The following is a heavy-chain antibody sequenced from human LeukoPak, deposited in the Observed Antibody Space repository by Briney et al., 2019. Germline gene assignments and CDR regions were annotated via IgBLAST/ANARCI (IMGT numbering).Heavy chain of an antibody. CDR3: AKRVVPAADAFDI. CDR1: GFTFSSYG. Sequence: GGSLRLSCAASGFTFSSYGMHWVRQAPGKGLEWVAFIWYDGSNKYYADSVKGRFTISRDNSKNTLYLQMNSLRAEDTAVYYCAKRVVPAADAFDIWGQGTMVTVSS. D-gene: IGHD2-2*01. V-gene: IGHV3-30*02. J-gene: IGHJ3*02. CDR2: IWYDGSNK.